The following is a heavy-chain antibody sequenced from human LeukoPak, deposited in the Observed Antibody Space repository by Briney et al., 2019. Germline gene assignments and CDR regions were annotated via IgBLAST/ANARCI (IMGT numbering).Heavy chain of an antibody. D-gene: IGHD5-12*01. Sequence: SETLSLTCTVSGGSISSSSYYWGWIRQPPGKGLEWNGSIYYSGSTYYNPSLKSRVTISVDTSKNQFSLKLSSVTAADTAVYYCARLGLPQGLNYYYYMDVWGKGTTVTVSS. CDR1: GGSISSSSYY. CDR2: IYYSGST. CDR3: ARLGLPQGLNYYYYMDV. J-gene: IGHJ6*03. V-gene: IGHV4-39*01.